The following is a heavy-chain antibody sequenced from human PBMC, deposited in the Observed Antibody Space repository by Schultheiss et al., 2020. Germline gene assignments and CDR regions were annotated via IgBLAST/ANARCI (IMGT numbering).Heavy chain of an antibody. D-gene: IGHD6-19*01. CDR1: GGTFSSYA. J-gene: IGHJ4*02. V-gene: IGHV1-18*01. CDR3: ARDVAVAGKGAGDY. Sequence: ASVKVSCKASGGTFSSYAISWVRQAPGQGLEWMGWISAYNGNTNYAQKLQGRVTMTTDTSTSTAYMELRSLRSDDTAVYYCARDVAVAGKGAGDYWGQGTLVTVSS. CDR2: ISAYNGNT.